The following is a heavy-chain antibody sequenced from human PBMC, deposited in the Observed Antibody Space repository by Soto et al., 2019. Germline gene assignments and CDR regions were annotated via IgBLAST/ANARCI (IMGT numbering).Heavy chain of an antibody. J-gene: IGHJ4*02. Sequence: SETLSLTWAVSGVSIIDGGYSWNWIRQSPGKALEWMVHIYQSGSTYYKPSLKGRITISVDMSKNDFSLEVTSVTPADTAVYFCARGDYIDYFDFWGQGALVTVSS. CDR2: IYQSGST. V-gene: IGHV4-30-2*06. CDR1: GVSIIDGGYS. D-gene: IGHD4-4*01. CDR3: ARGDYIDYFDF.